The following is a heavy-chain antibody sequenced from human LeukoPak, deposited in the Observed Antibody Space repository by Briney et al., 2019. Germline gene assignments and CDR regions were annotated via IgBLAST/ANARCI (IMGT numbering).Heavy chain of an antibody. Sequence: GGSLRLSCTASGFTFGDYAMSWVRQAPGKGLEWVGFIRSKAYGGTTEYAASVKGRFTISRDDSKSIAYLQMNSLKTEDTAVYYCIGDYSSGWYLVDYWGQGTLVTVSS. CDR1: GFTFGDYA. J-gene: IGHJ4*02. CDR2: IRSKAYGGTT. D-gene: IGHD6-19*01. CDR3: IGDYSSGWYLVDY. V-gene: IGHV3-49*04.